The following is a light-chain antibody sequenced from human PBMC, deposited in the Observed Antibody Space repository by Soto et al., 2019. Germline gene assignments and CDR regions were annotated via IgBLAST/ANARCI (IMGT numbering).Light chain of an antibody. V-gene: IGKV3D-20*01. CDR3: QQGYSTPIT. CDR1: PSVSSSR. Sequence: DIVLTQSPATLSLSPGERVTLSCGASPSVSSSRLAWYQQKPGQAPRLLMYDASRRAFGIPDRFSGSGSGTDFALTISSLQPEDFATYYCQQGYSTPITFGQGTRLEIK. J-gene: IGKJ5*01. CDR2: DAS.